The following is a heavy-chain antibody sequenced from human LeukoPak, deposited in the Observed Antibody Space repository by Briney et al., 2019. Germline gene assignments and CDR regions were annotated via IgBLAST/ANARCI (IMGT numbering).Heavy chain of an antibody. CDR3: ASISPGIAVGAFDI. CDR1: GFTVSSNH. CDR2: IYSGGST. J-gene: IGHJ3*02. Sequence: GGSLRLSCAASGFTVSSNHMSWVRQAPGKGLEWVSVIYSGGSTYYADSVKGRFTISRDSSKNMLYLQMNSLRAEDTAVYCCASISPGIAVGAFDIWGQGTMVTVSS. V-gene: IGHV3-53*01. D-gene: IGHD6-19*01.